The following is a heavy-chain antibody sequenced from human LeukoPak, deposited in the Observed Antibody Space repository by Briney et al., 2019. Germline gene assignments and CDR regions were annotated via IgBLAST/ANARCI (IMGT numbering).Heavy chain of an antibody. CDR1: GYTFTSYG. Sequence: SVKVSCKASGYTFTSYGISWVRQAPGQGLEWMGGIIPIFGTANYAQKFQGRVTITADESTSTAYMELSSLRSEDTAVYYCARGGIDYGANSNYFDYWGQGTLVTVSA. CDR3: ARGGIDYGANSNYFDY. D-gene: IGHD4-23*01. CDR2: IIPIFGTA. J-gene: IGHJ4*02. V-gene: IGHV1-69*13.